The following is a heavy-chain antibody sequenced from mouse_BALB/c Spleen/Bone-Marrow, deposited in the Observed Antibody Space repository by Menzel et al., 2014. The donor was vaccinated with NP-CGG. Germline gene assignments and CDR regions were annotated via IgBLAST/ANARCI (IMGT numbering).Heavy chain of an antibody. CDR1: GYTSTNYW. V-gene: IGHV1-69*02. Sequence: VQLQQSGAELVRPGASVKLSCKASGYTSTNYWINWVKQRPGQGLEWIGNIYPSDSYTNYNQKFKDKATLTVDKSSSTAYMQLSSPTSEDSAVYYCTRWLPYAVDYWGQGTSVTVSS. CDR3: TRWLPYAVDY. D-gene: IGHD2-2*01. J-gene: IGHJ4*01. CDR2: IYPSDSYT.